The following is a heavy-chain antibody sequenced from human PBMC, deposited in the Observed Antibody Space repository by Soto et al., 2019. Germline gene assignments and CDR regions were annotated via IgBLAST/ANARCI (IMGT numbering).Heavy chain of an antibody. CDR2: INPSGGST. D-gene: IGHD6-19*01. CDR1: GYTFTSYY. J-gene: IGHJ6*02. Sequence: ASVKVSCKASGYTFTSYYMHWVRQAPGHGLEWMGIINPSGGSTSYAQKFQGRVTMTRDTSTSTVYMELSSLRSEDTAVYYCARVGAVAGHYYYYGMDVWGQGTTVTVSS. CDR3: ARVGAVAGHYYYYGMDV. V-gene: IGHV1-46*01.